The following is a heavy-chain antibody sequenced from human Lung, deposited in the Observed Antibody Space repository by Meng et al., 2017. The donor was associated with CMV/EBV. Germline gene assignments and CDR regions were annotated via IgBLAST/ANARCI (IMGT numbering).Heavy chain of an antibody. Sequence: SCAASGFTFSSYEMNWVRQAPGKGLEWVSYISSSGSTIYYADSVKGRFTISRDNAKNSLYLQMNSLRDEETAVYYCARDTTYYDFWSGYYTGVSSGGGMDVWXQGTXVTVSS. J-gene: IGHJ6*02. V-gene: IGHV3-48*03. CDR2: ISSSGSTI. CDR1: GFTFSSYE. CDR3: ARDTTYYDFWSGYYTGVSSGGGMDV. D-gene: IGHD3-3*01.